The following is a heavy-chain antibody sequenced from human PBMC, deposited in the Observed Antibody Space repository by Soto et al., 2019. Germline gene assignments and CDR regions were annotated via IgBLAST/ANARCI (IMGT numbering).Heavy chain of an antibody. CDR1: GFTFTIYA. Sequence: GGSLRRSGSASGFTFTIYAVRWVRQAPGKGLAWVSCITGSGDRTSDAASVNGRFTFSRDNSRNTLHLQMNSLRAEDTAVYYCEKDGDSISRNKPLDYWGQGTIVTFSS. CDR2: ITGSGDRT. J-gene: IGHJ4*02. D-gene: IGHD3-22*01. CDR3: EKDGDSISRNKPLDY. V-gene: IGHV3-23*01.